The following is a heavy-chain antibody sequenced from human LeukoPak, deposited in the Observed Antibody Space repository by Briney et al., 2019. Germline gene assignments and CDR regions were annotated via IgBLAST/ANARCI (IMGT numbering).Heavy chain of an antibody. J-gene: IGHJ4*02. CDR3: ARETGGNCYDY. CDR2: ISSSGSTI. D-gene: IGHD2-15*01. V-gene: IGHV3-11*04. CDR1: GFTFTDYY. Sequence: GGSLRLSCVTSGFTFTDYYMSWIRQAPGKGLEWVSYISSSGSTIYYADSVKGRFTISRDNAKNSLFLQMNSLRAEDTAVYYCARETGGNCYDYWGQGTLVTVSS.